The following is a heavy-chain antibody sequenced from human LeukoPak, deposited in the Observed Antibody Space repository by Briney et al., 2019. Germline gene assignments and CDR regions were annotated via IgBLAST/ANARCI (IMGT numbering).Heavy chain of an antibody. CDR1: GYSISSGYF. D-gene: IGHD3-22*01. J-gene: IGHJ4*02. CDR2: IFHSGSI. V-gene: IGHV4-38-2*02. CDR3: ARDMYYYDSSGYYLFDY. Sequence: SETLSLTCTVSGYSISSGYFWGWIRQPPGKGLEWIGSIFHSGSIYYNPSLKSRVTISVDTSKNKFSLKLSSVTAADTAVYYCARDMYYYDSSGYYLFDYWGQGTLVTVSS.